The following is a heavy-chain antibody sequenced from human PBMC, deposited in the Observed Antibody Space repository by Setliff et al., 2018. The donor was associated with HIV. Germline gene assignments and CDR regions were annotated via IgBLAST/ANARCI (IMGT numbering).Heavy chain of an antibody. J-gene: IGHJ4*02. CDR3: ARDGLLEAGIRFDY. D-gene: IGHD6-19*01. Sequence: SETLSLTCAVYGGSFSGYYWSWIRQPPGKGLEWIGYIHYSGNTYNNPSLNSRISISVDMSKNKFSLKLSSLTAADTAVYYCARDGLLEAGIRFDYWGQGTLVTVSS. V-gene: IGHV4-34*09. CDR2: IHYSGNT. CDR1: GGSFSGYY.